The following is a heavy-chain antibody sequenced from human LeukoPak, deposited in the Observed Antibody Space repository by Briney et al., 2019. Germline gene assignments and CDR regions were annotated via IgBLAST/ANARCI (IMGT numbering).Heavy chain of an antibody. CDR2: IAYDGSRA. V-gene: IGHV3-33*01. J-gene: IGHJ4*02. Sequence: GGSLRLSCAGSGFTFCGYGMHWFRQTPGKGLEWVAVIAYDGSRAFYADSVKGRFTISRDNSKNTMSVQMDDLRAEDTAVYYCTRYNNDHFDYWGQGTLVTVSS. CDR3: TRYNNDHFDY. D-gene: IGHD1-14*01. CDR1: GFTFCGYG.